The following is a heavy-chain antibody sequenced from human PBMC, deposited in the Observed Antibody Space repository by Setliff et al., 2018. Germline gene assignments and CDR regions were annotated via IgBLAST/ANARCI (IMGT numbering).Heavy chain of an antibody. CDR2: IYLRDSQT. CDR3: ARHMTSAAATNPADY. D-gene: IGHD6-13*01. J-gene: IGHJ4*02. V-gene: IGHV5-51*01. CDR1: GYTFSTYW. Sequence: PGESLKISCKGFGYTFSTYWVAWVRQKPGRGLEWMGIIYLRDSQTIYSPSFQGQVTISLDKSISTAYLQWSSLKASDTAMYYCARHMTSAAATNPADYWGQGTLVTVSS.